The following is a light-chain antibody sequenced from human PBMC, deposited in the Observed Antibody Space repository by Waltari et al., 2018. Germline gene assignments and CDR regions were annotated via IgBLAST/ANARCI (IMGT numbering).Light chain of an antibody. CDR2: DVN. Sequence: QSALTQPASVSGSPGQSITISCGGSSNDVGGYNFDSWYQQHPAKAPKVNMYDVNKQPSWISSRFSGSKSDNTASLTISDLQTEDEADYYCCSYVNTRVLFVFGSGTKGTVL. CDR1: SNDVGGYNF. CDR3: CSYVNTRVLFV. V-gene: IGLV2-14*03. J-gene: IGLJ1*01.